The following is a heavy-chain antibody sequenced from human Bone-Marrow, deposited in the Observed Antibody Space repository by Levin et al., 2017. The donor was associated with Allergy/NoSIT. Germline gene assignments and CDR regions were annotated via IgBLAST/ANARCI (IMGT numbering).Heavy chain of an antibody. D-gene: IGHD3-10*01. CDR3: ARDERDGSGATDS. Sequence: GESLKISCAASGFNFRSHGMHWVRQAPGKGLEWMAVIWYDGSNKLYGDSVKGRFTISRDNSKNTLYLQMNSLRVDDTAVYYCARDERDGSGATDSWGQGTLVTVSS. CDR1: GFNFRSHG. V-gene: IGHV3-33*01. CDR2: IWYDGSNK. J-gene: IGHJ4*02.